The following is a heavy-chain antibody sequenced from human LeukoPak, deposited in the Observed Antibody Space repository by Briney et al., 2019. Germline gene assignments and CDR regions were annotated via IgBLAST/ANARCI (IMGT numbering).Heavy chain of an antibody. V-gene: IGHV4-61*02. CDR3: ARGSSGWYTVYYYYYMDV. D-gene: IGHD6-19*01. CDR1: GGSISSGSYY. CDR2: IYTSGST. J-gene: IGHJ6*03. Sequence: PSQTLSLTCTVSGGSISSGSYYWSWIRQPAGNGLEWIGRIYTSGSTNYNPSLKSRVTISVDTSKNQFSLKLSSVTAADTAVYYCARGSSGWYTVYYYYYMDVWGKGTTVTISS.